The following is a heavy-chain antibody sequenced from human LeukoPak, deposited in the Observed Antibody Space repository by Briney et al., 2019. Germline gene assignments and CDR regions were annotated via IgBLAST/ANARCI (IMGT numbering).Heavy chain of an antibody. CDR1: GGTFSSYA. CDR3: ARNVDTAMEGYYFDY. CDR2: IIPIFGTA. V-gene: IGHV1-69*13. Sequence: ASVKVSCKASGGTFSSYAISWVRQAPGQGLEWMGGIIPIFGTANYAQKFQGRVTITADESTSTAYMELSSLRSEDTAVYYCARNVDTAMEGYYFDYWGQGTLVTVSS. D-gene: IGHD5-18*01. J-gene: IGHJ4*02.